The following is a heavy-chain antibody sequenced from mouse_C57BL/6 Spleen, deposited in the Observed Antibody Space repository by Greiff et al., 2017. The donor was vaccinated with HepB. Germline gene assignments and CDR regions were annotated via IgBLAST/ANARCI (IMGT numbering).Heavy chain of an antibody. Sequence: EVQVVESEGGLVQPGSSMKLSCTASGFTFSDYYMAWVRQVPEKGLEWVANINYDGSSTYYLDSLKSRFIISRDNAKNILYLQMSSLKSEDTATYYCAREDSNYRYFDVWGTETTLTVSS. D-gene: IGHD2-5*01. CDR2: INYDGSST. V-gene: IGHV5-16*01. J-gene: IGHJ1*03. CDR1: GFTFSDYY. CDR3: AREDSNYRYFDV.